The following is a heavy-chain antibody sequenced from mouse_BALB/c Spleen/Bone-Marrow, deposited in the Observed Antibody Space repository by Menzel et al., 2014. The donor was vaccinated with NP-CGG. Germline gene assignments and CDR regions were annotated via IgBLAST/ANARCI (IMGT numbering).Heavy chain of an antibody. Sequence: VQLKESGGGLVKPGGSLKLSCAASGFTFSSYAMSWVRQTPEERLEWVATISSGGSYTYYPDSVKGRFTISRDNAKNTLYLQMSSLRSEDTAMYYCARSGVCGYYFGGQGTTLTVSS. J-gene: IGHJ2*01. CDR2: ISSGGSYT. D-gene: IGHD2-3*01. V-gene: IGHV5-9-3*01. CDR3: ARSGVCGYYF. CDR1: GFTFSSYA.